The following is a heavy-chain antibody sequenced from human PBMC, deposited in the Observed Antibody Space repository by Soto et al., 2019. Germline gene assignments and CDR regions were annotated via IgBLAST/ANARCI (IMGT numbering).Heavy chain of an antibody. Sequence: EVHLLESGGGFVQPGGSLRLSCAASGFSFSSYAMTWVRQAPGKGLEWVSTIGGRGGSTYHADSVKGRFTISRDNSKNTVYLQMNSLRADDTAVYYCAKQGDYDFWSPSNNWFDPWGQGTLVTVSS. CDR1: GFSFSSYA. CDR3: AKQGDYDFWSPSNNWFDP. V-gene: IGHV3-23*01. D-gene: IGHD3-3*01. CDR2: IGGRGGST. J-gene: IGHJ5*02.